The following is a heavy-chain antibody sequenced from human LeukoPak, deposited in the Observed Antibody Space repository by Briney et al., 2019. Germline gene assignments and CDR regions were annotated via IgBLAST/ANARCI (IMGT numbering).Heavy chain of an antibody. Sequence: SETLSLTCTVSGYSISSGYYWGWIRQPPGKGLEWIGSIYHSGSTYYNPSLKSRVTISVDTSKNQFSLKLSSVTAADTAVYYCARAAAIVRYFHNWGQGTLVTVSS. CDR1: GYSISSGYY. CDR2: IYHSGST. V-gene: IGHV4-38-2*02. CDR3: ARAAAIVRYFHN. J-gene: IGHJ1*01. D-gene: IGHD2-21*01.